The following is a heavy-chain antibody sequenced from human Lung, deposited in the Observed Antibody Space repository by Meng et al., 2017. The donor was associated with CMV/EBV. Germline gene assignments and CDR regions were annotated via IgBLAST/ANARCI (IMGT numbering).Heavy chain of an antibody. D-gene: IGHD2-2*03. CDR1: GFTFSIYW. CDR2: IKEDGTEN. J-gene: IGHJ6*02. V-gene: IGHV3-7*01. CDR3: ARDQPGGYCSDFCYYGMDV. Sequence: GESLKISCAASGFTFSIYWMSWVRQAPGKGLEWVANIKEDGTENNYADSVKGRFTISRDNAKNSLYLQMNSLRAEDTAVYYCARDQPGGYCSDFCYYGMDVWGQGTXVTVSS.